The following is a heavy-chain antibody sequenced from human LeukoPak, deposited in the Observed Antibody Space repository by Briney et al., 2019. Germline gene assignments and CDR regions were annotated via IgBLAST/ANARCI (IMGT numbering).Heavy chain of an antibody. J-gene: IGHJ4*02. CDR2: IYYSGST. CDR3: ARVVGSLDY. CDR1: GGSISSSSYY. Sequence: SETLSLTCTVSGGSISSSSYYWGWIRQPPGKGLEWIGSIYYSGSTYYNPSLKRRVTISVDTSKNQFSLKLSSVTAADTAVYYCARVVGSLDYWGQGTLVTVSS. D-gene: IGHD3-16*01. V-gene: IGHV4-39*07.